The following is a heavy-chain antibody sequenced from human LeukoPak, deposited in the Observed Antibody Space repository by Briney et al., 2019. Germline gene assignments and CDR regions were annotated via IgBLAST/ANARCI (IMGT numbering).Heavy chain of an antibody. D-gene: IGHD2-15*01. CDR1: GYSFTSYW. J-gene: IGHJ4*02. CDR2: IYPGDSDT. Sequence: GESLKISCKGSGYSFTSYWIGWVRQMPGKGLEWMGIIYPGDSDTRYSPSFQGQVTISADKSISTAYLQWSSLKASDTAMYYCXXQLRGYCSGGSCYXQRGFDYWGQGTLVTVSS. V-gene: IGHV5-51*01. CDR3: XXQLRGYCSGGSCYXQRGFDY.